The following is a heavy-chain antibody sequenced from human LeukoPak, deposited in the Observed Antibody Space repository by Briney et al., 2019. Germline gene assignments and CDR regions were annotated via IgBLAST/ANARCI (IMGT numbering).Heavy chain of an antibody. J-gene: IGHJ4*02. Sequence: GGSLRLSCAASGFTFSSYAMSWVRQAPGKGPEWVSSINSGGGTTYYADSVKGRFTISRDNSKNTLFLQMNSLRAEDTAVYYCAKGSYGAYGVFDYWGQGTLVTVSS. CDR3: AKGSYGAYGVFDY. V-gene: IGHV3-23*01. CDR2: INSGGGTT. D-gene: IGHD4-17*01. CDR1: GFTFSSYA.